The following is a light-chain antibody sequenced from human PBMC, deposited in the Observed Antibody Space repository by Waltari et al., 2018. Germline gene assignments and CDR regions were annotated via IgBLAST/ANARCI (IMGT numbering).Light chain of an antibody. CDR1: SSNVGGYNY. Sequence: SALAQPASVSGSPGQSTTISCTGTSSNVGGYNYVSWYQQHPGKAPRLMIYDVNNRPSGVSNRFSGSKSGNTASLTISGLQAEDEADYYCSSFTRTNSWVFGGGTKLTVL. CDR2: DVN. J-gene: IGLJ3*02. V-gene: IGLV2-14*03. CDR3: SSFTRTNSWV.